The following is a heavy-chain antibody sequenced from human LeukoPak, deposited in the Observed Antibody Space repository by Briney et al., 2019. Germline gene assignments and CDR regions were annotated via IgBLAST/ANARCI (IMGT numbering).Heavy chain of an antibody. V-gene: IGHV3-7*01. CDR3: ARAYYDSSGFADYYYYYMDV. D-gene: IGHD3-22*01. CDR1: GFTFSSYW. J-gene: IGHJ6*03. Sequence: GGSLRLSCAASGFTFSSYWMSWVRQAPGKGLEWVANIKQDGSEKYYVDSVKGRFTISRDNAKNSLYLQMNSLRAEDTAVYYCARAYYDSSGFADYYYYYMDVWGKGTTVTVSS. CDR2: IKQDGSEK.